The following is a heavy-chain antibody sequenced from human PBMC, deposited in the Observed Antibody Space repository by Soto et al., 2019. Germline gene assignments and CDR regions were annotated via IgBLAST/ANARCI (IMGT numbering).Heavy chain of an antibody. CDR2: LNSDGSFT. V-gene: IGHV3-74*01. CDR3: AKDRGWPHFDY. D-gene: IGHD2-15*01. CDR1: GFTFNTYW. J-gene: IGHJ4*02. Sequence: PGGSLRLSCAASGFTFNTYWMQWVRQGPGKGPEWVSRLNSDGSFTSYADSVEGRFTISRDNSKNTVYLQMNSLRAEDTAVYYCAKDRGWPHFDYWGQGTLVTVSS.